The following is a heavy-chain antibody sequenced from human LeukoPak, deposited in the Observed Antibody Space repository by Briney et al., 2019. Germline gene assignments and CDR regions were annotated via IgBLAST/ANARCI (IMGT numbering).Heavy chain of an antibody. CDR2: IYYRGST. J-gene: IGHJ3*02. CDR1: GGSVSSNSYY. CDR3: ARGKLSGSFDI. D-gene: IGHD3-16*02. Sequence: SETLFLTCTVSGGSVSSNSYYWGWIRQPPGKGLEWIGSIYYRGSTYYNPALKSRLTISVDTSKNQFSLKLNSVTAADTAVYYCARGKLSGSFDIWGQGTVVTVSS. V-gene: IGHV4-39*07.